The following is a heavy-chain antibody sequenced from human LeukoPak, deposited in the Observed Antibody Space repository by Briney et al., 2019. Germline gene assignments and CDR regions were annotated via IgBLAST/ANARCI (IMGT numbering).Heavy chain of an antibody. Sequence: GGSLRLSCAASGFAVSRNYMTWVRPAPGKGLEWVSVIYNDGSTFYADSVKGRFTISRDNAKDTVYLQMNSLRVEDTAVYYCARGPWDCWGQGTLVTVSS. CDR3: ARGPWDC. CDR1: GFAVSRNY. CDR2: IYNDGST. J-gene: IGHJ4*02. V-gene: IGHV3-53*05.